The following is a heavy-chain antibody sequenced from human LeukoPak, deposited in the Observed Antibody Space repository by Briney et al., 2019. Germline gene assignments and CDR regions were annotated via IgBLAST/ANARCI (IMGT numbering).Heavy chain of an antibody. CDR2: IIPILGIA. V-gene: IGHV1-69*04. J-gene: IGHJ4*02. CDR3: ARQAGYSTGWYGGYYFDH. CDR1: GGTFSSYA. D-gene: IGHD6-19*01. Sequence: ASVKVSCKASGGTFSSYAISWVRQAPGQGLEWMGRIIPILGIANYTQKFQGRVTITADKSTSTAYMELSSLRSEDTAVYYCARQAGYSTGWYGGYYFDHWGQGTPVTVSA.